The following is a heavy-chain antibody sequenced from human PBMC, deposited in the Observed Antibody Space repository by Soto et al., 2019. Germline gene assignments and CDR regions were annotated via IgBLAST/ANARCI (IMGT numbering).Heavy chain of an antibody. V-gene: IGHV3-15*01. CDR2: IKSTVDGGTT. D-gene: IGHD2-15*01. CDR1: GFTFNNAW. J-gene: IGHJ6*02. Sequence: GGSLRLSCAASGFTFNNAWMSWVRQAPGKGLEWVGRIKSTVDGGTTDYAAPVKGRFTISRDDSRNTLDLQMNSLKTEDTGVYDCTVSLWVARAYEYYYGLDVCGQRSKVTLPS. CDR3: TVSLWVARAYEYYYGLDV.